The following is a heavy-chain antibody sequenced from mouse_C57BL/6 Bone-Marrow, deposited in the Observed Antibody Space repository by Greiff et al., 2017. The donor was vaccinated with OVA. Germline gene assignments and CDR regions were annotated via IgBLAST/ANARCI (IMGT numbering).Heavy chain of an antibody. J-gene: IGHJ3*01. Sequence: EVQLQESGPGLVKPSQSLSLTCSVTGYSITSGYYWNWIRQFPGNKLEWMGYISYDGSNNYNPSLKNRISITRDTSKNQFFLKLNSVTTEDTATYYCARDHGYYLGAYWGQGTLVTVSA. V-gene: IGHV3-6*01. CDR1: GYSITSGYY. CDR2: ISYDGSN. D-gene: IGHD2-3*01. CDR3: ARDHGYYLGAY.